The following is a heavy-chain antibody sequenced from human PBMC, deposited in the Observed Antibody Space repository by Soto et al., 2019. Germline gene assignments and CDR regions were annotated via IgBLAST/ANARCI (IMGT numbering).Heavy chain of an antibody. CDR1: ALTFSRDV. J-gene: IGHJ4*02. CDR3: AKYSLLYFESSSHLPSGC. D-gene: IGHD3-22*01. V-gene: IGHV3-23*01. CDR2: ISAGGSST. Sequence: GRSLRVPWSASALTFSRDVRGCVLAPRGRGVEWVSAISAGGSSTYYADSVKGRLTVSRDNSKNTVYLQMNSLRAEDTAVYYCAKYSLLYFESSSHLPSGCWAQGTRVNVSS.